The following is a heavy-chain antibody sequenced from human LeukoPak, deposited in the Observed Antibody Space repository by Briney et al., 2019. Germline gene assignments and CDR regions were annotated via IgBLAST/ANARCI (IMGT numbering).Heavy chain of an antibody. V-gene: IGHV4-4*07. CDR1: GGSISSYH. CDR3: AALSGYYAFDI. D-gene: IGHD3-3*01. Sequence: SETLSLTCTISGGSISSYHWSWIRQPAGKGLEWIGRVYTSGRTNYNPSLKSRVTMSVDTSKSQFSLKLSSVTAADTAVYYCAALSGYYAFDIWGQGTMVTVS. CDR2: VYTSGRT. J-gene: IGHJ3*02.